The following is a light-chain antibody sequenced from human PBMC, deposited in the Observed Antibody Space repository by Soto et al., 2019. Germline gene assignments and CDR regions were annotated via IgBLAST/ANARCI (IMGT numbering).Light chain of an antibody. CDR2: SNN. Sequence: QSVLTQPPSASGTPGQRVTISWSGSSSNIGSNTINWYQQFPGTAPRLLIYSNNQRPSGVPDRFSGSKSGTSASLAISGLQSEDEADFYCAAWDDSLSGVVFGGGTKLTVL. CDR1: SSNIGSNT. V-gene: IGLV1-44*01. CDR3: AAWDDSLSGVV. J-gene: IGLJ2*01.